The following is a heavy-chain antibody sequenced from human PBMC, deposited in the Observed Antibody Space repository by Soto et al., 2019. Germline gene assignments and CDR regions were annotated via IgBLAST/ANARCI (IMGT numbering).Heavy chain of an antibody. V-gene: IGHV5-51*01. Sequence: GESLKISCKGSGYSFTSYWIGWVRQMPGKGLEWMGIIYPGDSDTRYSPSFQGQVTISADKSISTAYLQWSSLKASDTAMYYCAWLQDYDFWSGYPGPFDPWGQGTLVTVSS. J-gene: IGHJ5*02. CDR3: AWLQDYDFWSGYPGPFDP. CDR2: IYPGDSDT. CDR1: GYSFTSYW. D-gene: IGHD3-3*01.